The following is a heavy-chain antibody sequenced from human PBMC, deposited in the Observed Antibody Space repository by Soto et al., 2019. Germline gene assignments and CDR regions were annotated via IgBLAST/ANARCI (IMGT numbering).Heavy chain of an antibody. Sequence: QVQLVQSGAEVNKPGASVKVSCVASGYTFSIYGISWVRQAPGQGLECMGWINAYNGNTKYAQKFQGRVTMTTDTSTSTGYMELGSLKSDSTAVYYCARDYGRWLLPLFDHWGQGTMVTVSS. CDR1: GYTFSIYG. D-gene: IGHD1-26*01. CDR2: INAYNGNT. J-gene: IGHJ4*02. CDR3: ARDYGRWLLPLFDH. V-gene: IGHV1-18*04.